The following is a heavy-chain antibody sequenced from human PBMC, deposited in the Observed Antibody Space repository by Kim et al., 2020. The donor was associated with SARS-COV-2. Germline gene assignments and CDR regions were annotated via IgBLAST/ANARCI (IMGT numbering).Heavy chain of an antibody. Sequence: STSLKSRLTITKDTSKNQVVLTMTNMDPVDTATYYCAHLVVVINGYYFDYWGQGTLVTVSS. CDR3: AHLVVVINGYYFDY. V-gene: IGHV2-5*01. J-gene: IGHJ4*02. D-gene: IGHD3-22*01.